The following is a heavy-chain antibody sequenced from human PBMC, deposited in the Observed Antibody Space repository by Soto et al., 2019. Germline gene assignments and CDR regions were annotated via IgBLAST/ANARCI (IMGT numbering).Heavy chain of an antibody. V-gene: IGHV1-69*01. CDR3: ARWDSSSSRDDYYGMDV. CDR1: GGTFSSYA. Sequence: QVQLVQSGAEVKKPGSSVKVSCKASGGTFSSYAISWVRQAPGQGLEWMGGIIPIFGTANYAQKFQGRVTITEDESPSTAYMERSSLRSEDTAVYYCARWDSSSSRDDYYGMDVWGQGNTVTVS. CDR2: IIPIFGTA. D-gene: IGHD6-6*01. J-gene: IGHJ6*02.